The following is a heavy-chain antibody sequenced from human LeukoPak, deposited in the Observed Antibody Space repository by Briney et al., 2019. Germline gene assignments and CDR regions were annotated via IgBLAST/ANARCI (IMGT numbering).Heavy chain of an antibody. CDR2: IKEDGSEK. CDR1: GFTFSRHW. J-gene: IGHJ4*02. Sequence: PGGSLRLSCAASGFTFSRHWMSWVRQAPGKGPEWVASIKEDGSEKYYADSVWGRFTISRDNAKNSVYLQTYSLRAEDAAVYYCTRERAPKYWGQGTLVTVSS. CDR3: TRERAPKY. V-gene: IGHV3-7*01.